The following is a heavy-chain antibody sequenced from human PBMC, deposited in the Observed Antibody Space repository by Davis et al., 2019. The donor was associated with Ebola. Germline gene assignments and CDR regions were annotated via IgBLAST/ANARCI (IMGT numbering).Heavy chain of an antibody. V-gene: IGHV3-74*01. J-gene: IGHJ3*02. CDR2: ISGDGSDT. CDR1: EFTFSSHW. CDR3: AKDTSNIWFDI. Sequence: PGGSLRLSCAASEFTFSSHWMHWVRQAPGKGLVWVSRISGDGSDTSYADSVRGRFTISRDNAKNTLYLQMNGLRVEDTAIYYCAKDTSNIWFDIWGQGTNVTVSS. D-gene: IGHD1-26*01.